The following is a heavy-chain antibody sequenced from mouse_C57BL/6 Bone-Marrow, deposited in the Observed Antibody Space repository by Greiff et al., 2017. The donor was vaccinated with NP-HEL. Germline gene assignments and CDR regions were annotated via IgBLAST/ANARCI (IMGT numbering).Heavy chain of an antibody. CDR3: ARGTRWLLQGWYFDV. Sequence: VQLQQSGAELVKPGASVKLSCTASGFHIKDYYMHWVKQRTEQGLAWIGRIDPEDGETKYAPKFQGKATITADTSSNTAYLQLSSLTSEDTAVYYCARGTRWLLQGWYFDVWGTGTTVTVSS. CDR2: IDPEDGET. V-gene: IGHV14-2*01. CDR1: GFHIKDYY. D-gene: IGHD2-3*01. J-gene: IGHJ1*03.